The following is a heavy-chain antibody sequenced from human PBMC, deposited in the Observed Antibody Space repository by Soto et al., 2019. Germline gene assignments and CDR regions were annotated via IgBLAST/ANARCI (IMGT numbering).Heavy chain of an antibody. CDR2: ISSSSGYI. CDR1: GFTFSSYS. J-gene: IGHJ3*02. CDR3: ARDRSPLYCSGGSCPNAYDI. V-gene: IGHV3-21*01. Sequence: GGSLRLSCAASGFTFSSYSMNWVRQAPGKGLEWVSSISSSSGYIYYADSVKGRFTISRDNAKNSLYLQINSLRAEDTAVYYCARDRSPLYCSGGSCPNAYDIWGQGTMVTVSS. D-gene: IGHD2-15*01.